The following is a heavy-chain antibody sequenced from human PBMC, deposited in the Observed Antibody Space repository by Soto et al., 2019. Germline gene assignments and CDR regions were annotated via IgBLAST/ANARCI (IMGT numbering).Heavy chain of an antibody. J-gene: IGHJ5*02. CDR1: GYNFISYG. Sequence: QVQLVQSGAEVKKPGASVKVSCKASGYNFISYGISWVRQAPGHGPEWMGWISAYNGKANYAQKLQGSVTMTTDTPTSTAFMELRSLRSDDMAVYYCARDVSLYGSSKNDLWGQGTLVTVSS. V-gene: IGHV1-18*03. CDR3: ARDVSLYGSSKNDL. CDR2: ISAYNGKA. D-gene: IGHD6-6*01.